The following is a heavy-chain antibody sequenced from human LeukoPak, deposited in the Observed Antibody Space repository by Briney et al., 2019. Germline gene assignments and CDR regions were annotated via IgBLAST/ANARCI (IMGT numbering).Heavy chain of an antibody. V-gene: IGHV3-48*03. CDR1: GFKFGDYA. CDR3: ARTLIVATPRPHY. J-gene: IGHJ4*02. CDR2: ISSSGSTI. Sequence: GGSLRLSCTASGFKFGDYAMSWVRQAPGKGLEWVSYISSSGSTIYYADSVKGRFTISRDNAKNSLYLQMNSLRAEDTAVYYCARTLIVATPRPHYWGQGTLVTVSS. D-gene: IGHD5-12*01.